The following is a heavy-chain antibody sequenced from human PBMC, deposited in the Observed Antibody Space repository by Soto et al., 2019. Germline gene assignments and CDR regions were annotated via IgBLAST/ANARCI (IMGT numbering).Heavy chain of an antibody. CDR2: VHYSGSV. J-gene: IGHJ6*02. V-gene: IGHV4-30-4*01. Sequence: PSETLSLTCTLSGGSISFDHYHWTWIRQPPGKGLEWIGYVHYSGSVLYNPSLQSRVSISVDTSKNQFSLKLSSVTAADTAVYFCAREDDGGDRDYYGLDVWGQGTTVTVSS. CDR3: AREDDGGDRDYYGLDV. CDR1: GGSISFDHYH. D-gene: IGHD2-21*02.